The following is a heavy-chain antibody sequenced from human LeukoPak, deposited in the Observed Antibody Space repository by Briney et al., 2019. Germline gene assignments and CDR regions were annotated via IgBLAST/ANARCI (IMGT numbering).Heavy chain of an antibody. Sequence: GGSLSLSCAASGFSVSNYYMSWVRQAPGKGLEWVSVIYSGGNTYYTDSVKGRFTISRDNPKNTVFLQMGSLRGEDTAGYYCARCYYDGSGFYYYFDYWGQGTLVTVSS. CDR3: ARCYYDGSGFYYYFDY. J-gene: IGHJ4*02. V-gene: IGHV3-53*01. D-gene: IGHD3-22*01. CDR2: IYSGGNT. CDR1: GFSVSNYY.